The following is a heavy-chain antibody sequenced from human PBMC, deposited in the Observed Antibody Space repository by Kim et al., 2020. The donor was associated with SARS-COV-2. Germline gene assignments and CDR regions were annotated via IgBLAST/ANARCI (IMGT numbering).Heavy chain of an antibody. CDR3: ATASGDSSGYYYSNWFDP. CDR2: FDPEDGET. Sequence: ASVKVSCKVSGYTLTELSMHWVRQAPGKGLECMGGFDPEDGETIYAQKFQGRVTMTEDTSTDTAYMELSSLRSEDTAVYYCATASGDSSGYYYSNWFDPWGQGTLVTVSS. V-gene: IGHV1-24*01. J-gene: IGHJ5*02. D-gene: IGHD3-22*01. CDR1: GYTLTELS.